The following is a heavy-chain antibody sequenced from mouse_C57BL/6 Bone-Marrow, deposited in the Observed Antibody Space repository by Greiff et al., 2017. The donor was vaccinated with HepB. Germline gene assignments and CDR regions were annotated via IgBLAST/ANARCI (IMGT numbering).Heavy chain of an antibody. CDR1: GYTFTSYW. V-gene: IGHV1-61*01. CDR2: IYPSDSET. J-gene: IGHJ2*01. D-gene: IGHD1-3*01. Sequence: VKLQQPGAELVRPGSSVKLSCKASGYTFTSYWMDWVKQRPGQGLEWIGNIYPSDSETHYNQKFKDKATLTVDKSSSTAYMQLISLTSEDSAVYYCASNYYFDYWGQGTTLTVSS. CDR3: ASNYYFDY.